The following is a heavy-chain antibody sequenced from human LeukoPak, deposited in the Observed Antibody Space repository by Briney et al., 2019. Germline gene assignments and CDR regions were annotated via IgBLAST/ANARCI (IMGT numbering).Heavy chain of an antibody. V-gene: IGHV4-59*11. J-gene: IGHJ6*03. Sequence: SETLSLICTVSGGSISSHYWSWIRQPPGKGLEWIGYIYYSGSTNYNPSLKSRVTISVDTSKNQFSLKLSSVTAADTAVYYCAGAGYDYYYYYYMDVWGKGTTVTVSS. CDR1: GGSISSHY. CDR2: IYYSGST. CDR3: AGAGYDYYYYYYMDV. D-gene: IGHD1-1*01.